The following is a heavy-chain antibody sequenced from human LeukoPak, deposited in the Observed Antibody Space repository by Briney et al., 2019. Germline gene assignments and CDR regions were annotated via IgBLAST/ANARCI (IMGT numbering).Heavy chain of an antibody. J-gene: IGHJ6*02. V-gene: IGHV3-48*01. CDR1: GFTFSSYS. CDR3: ARDKVRQLVHMDV. Sequence: GGSLRLSCSASGFTFSSYSMNWVRQAPGKGLEWVSYISSSSSTIYYADSVKGRFTISRDNAKNSLYLQMNSLRAEDTAVYYCARDKVRQLVHMDVWGQGTTVTVSS. CDR2: ISSSSSTI. D-gene: IGHD6-6*01.